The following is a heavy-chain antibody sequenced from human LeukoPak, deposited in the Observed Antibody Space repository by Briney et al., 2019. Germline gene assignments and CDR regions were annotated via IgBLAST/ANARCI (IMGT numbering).Heavy chain of an antibody. Sequence: SETLSLTCTVSGGSINSYYWSWIRQPPGKGLEWIGYIYYSGSTNYNPSLKSRVTISVDTSKNQFSLRLSSVTAADTAVYYCARVTGYMTEDYFDCWGQGTLITVSS. D-gene: IGHD6-13*01. CDR2: IYYSGST. V-gene: IGHV4-59*01. CDR3: ARVTGYMTEDYFDC. J-gene: IGHJ4*02. CDR1: GGSINSYY.